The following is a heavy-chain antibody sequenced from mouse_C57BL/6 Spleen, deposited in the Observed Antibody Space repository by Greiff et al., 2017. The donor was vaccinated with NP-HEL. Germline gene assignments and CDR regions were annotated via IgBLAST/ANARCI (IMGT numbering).Heavy chain of an antibody. CDR3: AGITTVVATDWYFDV. V-gene: IGHV1-50*01. CDR2: IDPSDSYT. D-gene: IGHD1-1*01. J-gene: IGHJ1*03. CDR1: GYTFTSYW. Sequence: QVQLQQSGAELVKPGASVKLSCKASGYTFTSYWMQWVKQRPGQGLEWIGEIDPSDSYTNYNQKFKGKATLTVDTSSSTAYMQLSSLPSEDSAVYYCAGITTVVATDWYFDVWGTGTTVTVSS.